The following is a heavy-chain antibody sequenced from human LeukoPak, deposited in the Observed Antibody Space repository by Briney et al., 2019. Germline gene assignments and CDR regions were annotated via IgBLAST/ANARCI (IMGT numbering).Heavy chain of an antibody. J-gene: IGHJ4*02. V-gene: IGHV1-18*01. Sequence: GASVKVSCKASGYTFTSYGISWVRQAPGQGLEWMGWISAYNGNTNYAQKLQGRVTMTTDTSTSTAYMELRSLRSDDTAVYYCARDRLGYCSGGSCYPGVWGQGTLVTVSS. CDR2: ISAYNGNT. D-gene: IGHD2-15*01. CDR3: ARDRLGYCSGGSCYPGV. CDR1: GYTFTSYG.